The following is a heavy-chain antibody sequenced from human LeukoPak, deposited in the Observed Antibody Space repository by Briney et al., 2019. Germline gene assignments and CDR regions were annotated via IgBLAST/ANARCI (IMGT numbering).Heavy chain of an antibody. CDR1: GGSISSYY. CDR2: IYYSGST. Sequence: SETLSLTCTVSGGSISSYYWSWIRQPPGKGLEWIGYIYYSGSTNYNPSLKSRVTISVDTSKNQFSLKLSSVTAADTAAYYCARGLSGDKVLFDYWGQGTLVTVSS. CDR3: ARGLSGDKVLFDY. J-gene: IGHJ4*02. D-gene: IGHD7-27*01. V-gene: IGHV4-59*01.